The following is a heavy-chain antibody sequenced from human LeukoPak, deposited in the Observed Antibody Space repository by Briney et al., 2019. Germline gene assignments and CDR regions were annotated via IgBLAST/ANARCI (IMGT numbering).Heavy chain of an antibody. V-gene: IGHV3-11*01. J-gene: IGHJ3*02. CDR3: AKECGRDYDDRAFDI. Sequence: GGSLRLSCAASGFTFSDYYMSWIRQAPGKGLEWVSYISSSGSTIYYADSVKGRFTISRDNAKNSLYLQMNSLRAEDTAVYYCAKECGRDYDDRAFDIWGQGTMVTVSS. CDR1: GFTFSDYY. D-gene: IGHD3-22*01. CDR2: ISSSGSTI.